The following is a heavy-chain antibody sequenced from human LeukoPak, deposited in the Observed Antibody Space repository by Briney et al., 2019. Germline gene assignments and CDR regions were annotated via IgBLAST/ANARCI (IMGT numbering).Heavy chain of an antibody. V-gene: IGHV4-61*02. J-gene: IGHJ5*02. CDR2: IYTSGST. CDR3: ARDGGGYDLKFDP. Sequence: PSQTLSLTCTVSGGSISSGSYYWSWIRQPAGKGLEWIGRIYTSGSTNYNPSLKSRVTISVDTSKNQFSLKLSSVTAADTAVYYRARDGGGYDLKFDPWGQGTLVTVSS. CDR1: GGSISSGSYY. D-gene: IGHD5-12*01.